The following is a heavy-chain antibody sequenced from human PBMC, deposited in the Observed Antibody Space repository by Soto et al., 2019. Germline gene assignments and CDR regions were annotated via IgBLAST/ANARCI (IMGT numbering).Heavy chain of an antibody. CDR1: GGTFSSYT. CDR3: ATRYGGYCSSTSCYALGYYYYYYMDV. Sequence: QVQLVQSGAEVKKPGSSVKVSCKASGGTFSSYTISWVRQAPGQGLEWMGRIIPILGIANYAQKFQGRVTLTADKSTSTAYMELSSLRSEDTAVYYCATRYGGYCSSTSCYALGYYYYYYMDVWGKGTTVTVSS. CDR2: IIPILGIA. V-gene: IGHV1-69*02. J-gene: IGHJ6*03. D-gene: IGHD2-2*01.